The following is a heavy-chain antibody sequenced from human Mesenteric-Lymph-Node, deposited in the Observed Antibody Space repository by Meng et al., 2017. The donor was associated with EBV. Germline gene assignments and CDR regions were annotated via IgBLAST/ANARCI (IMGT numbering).Heavy chain of an antibody. CDR2: IYYSGST. Sequence: LPVRESGPGLVEPSEPLSLPWTVSGGSSSSSSYYWGWIRQPPGKGLEWIGNIYYSGSTYYNPSLKSRVTISLDTSKSQFSLKLSSVTAADTAVYYCARDRAVVVAATPNWFDPWGQGTLVTVSS. J-gene: IGHJ5*02. V-gene: IGHV4-39*07. CDR1: GGSSSSSSYY. CDR3: ARDRAVVVAATPNWFDP. D-gene: IGHD2-15*01.